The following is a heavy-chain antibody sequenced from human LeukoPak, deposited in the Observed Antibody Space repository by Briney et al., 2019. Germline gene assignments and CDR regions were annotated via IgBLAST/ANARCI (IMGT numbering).Heavy chain of an antibody. CDR3: AREGTGIAVAGLYYYYYGMDV. CDR1: GFTFSSYA. V-gene: IGHV3-30-3*01. Sequence: GGSLRLSCAASGFTFSSYAMHWVRQAPGKGLEWVAVISYDGSNKYYADSVKGRFTISRDNSKNTLYLQMNSLRAEDTAVYYCAREGTGIAVAGLYYYYYGMDVWGQGTTVTVSS. CDR2: ISYDGSNK. J-gene: IGHJ6*02. D-gene: IGHD6-19*01.